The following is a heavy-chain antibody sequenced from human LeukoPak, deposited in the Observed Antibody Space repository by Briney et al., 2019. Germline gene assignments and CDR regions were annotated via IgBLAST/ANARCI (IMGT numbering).Heavy chain of an antibody. D-gene: IGHD2-2*02. Sequence: ASVKVSCEASGYTFTSYGISWVRQAPGQGLEWMGWISAYNGNTNYAQKLQGRVTMTTDTSTSTAYMELRSLRSDDTAVYYCARGVVVPAAIGWFDPWGQGTLVTVSS. CDR1: GYTFTSYG. V-gene: IGHV1-18*01. CDR2: ISAYNGNT. CDR3: ARGVVVPAAIGWFDP. J-gene: IGHJ5*02.